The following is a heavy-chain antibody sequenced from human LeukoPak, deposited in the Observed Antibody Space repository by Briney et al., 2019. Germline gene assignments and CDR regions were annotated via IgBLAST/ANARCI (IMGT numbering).Heavy chain of an antibody. CDR2: MNPNSGNT. Sequence: ASVKVSCKASGYTFTSYDINWVRQATGQGLEWMGWMNPNSGNTGYAQKFQGRVTMTRNTSISTAYMELSSLRSEDTAVYYCGRVRYCGGDCYSHLDYWGQGTLVTASS. D-gene: IGHD2-21*02. V-gene: IGHV1-8*01. CDR3: GRVRYCGGDCYSHLDY. J-gene: IGHJ4*02. CDR1: GYTFTSYD.